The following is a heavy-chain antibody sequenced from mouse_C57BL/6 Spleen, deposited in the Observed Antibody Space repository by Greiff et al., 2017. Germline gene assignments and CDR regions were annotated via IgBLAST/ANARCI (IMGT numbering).Heavy chain of an antibody. D-gene: IGHD2-4*01. Sequence: QVQLQQSGAELVRPGASVTLSCKASGYTFTDYEMHWVKQTPVHGLEWIGAIDPETGGTDYNQKFKGKAILTADKSSSTAYMELRSLTSEDSAVYYCTRSPYDWDAMDYWGQGTSVTVSS. CDR1: GYTFTDYE. CDR3: TRSPYDWDAMDY. J-gene: IGHJ4*01. V-gene: IGHV1-15*01. CDR2: IDPETGGT.